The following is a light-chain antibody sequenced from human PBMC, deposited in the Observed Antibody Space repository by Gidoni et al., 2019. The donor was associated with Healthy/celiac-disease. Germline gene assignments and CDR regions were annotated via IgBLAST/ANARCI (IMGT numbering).Light chain of an antibody. J-gene: IGKJ1*01. V-gene: IGKV2-28*01. CDR1: QSLLNSDGKNY. Sequence: DLVMTQSPLSLLVTPGEPASISCRSSQSLLNSDGKNYLDWYLQKPGKSPRLLMYLGSYRATGVPDRFSGSGSGTDFTLKISRVEAEDVGIYYCMQALHTPWTFGQGTKVEIK. CDR3: MQALHTPWT. CDR2: LGS.